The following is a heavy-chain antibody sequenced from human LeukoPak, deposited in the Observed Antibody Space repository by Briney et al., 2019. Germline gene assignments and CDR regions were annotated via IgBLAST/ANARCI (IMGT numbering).Heavy chain of an antibody. V-gene: IGHV5-51*01. D-gene: IGHD6-13*01. CDR3: ARLYGEAAAGTRAWWFDP. CDR1: GYNFATYW. J-gene: IGHJ5*02. Sequence: GESLKISCKGSGYNFATYWIGWVRQMPGKGLEWMGIIYPGDSDTKYSPSFQGQVTISADKSIGAAYLQWSSLKASDTAMYYCARLYGEAAAGTRAWWFDPWGQGTLVTVSS. CDR2: IYPGDSDT.